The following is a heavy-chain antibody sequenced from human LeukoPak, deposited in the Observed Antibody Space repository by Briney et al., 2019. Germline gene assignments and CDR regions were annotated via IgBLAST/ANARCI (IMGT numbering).Heavy chain of an antibody. J-gene: IGHJ5*02. D-gene: IGHD1-20*01. CDR1: GFTFSSYS. CDR2: ISSSSSTI. CDR3: ARGMYNWNDGPMFDP. V-gene: IGHV3-48*01. Sequence: PGGSLRLSCAASGFTFSSYSMNWVRQAPGKGLEWVSYISSSSSTIYYADSVKGRFTISRDNAKNSLYLQMNSLRAEDTAVYYCARGMYNWNDGPMFDPWGQGTLVTVSS.